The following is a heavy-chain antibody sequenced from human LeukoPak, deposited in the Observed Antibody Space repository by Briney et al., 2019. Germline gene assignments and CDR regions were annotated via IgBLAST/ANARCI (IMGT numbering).Heavy chain of an antibody. CDR2: IYTSGST. J-gene: IGHJ5*02. V-gene: IGHV4-61*02. Sequence: SETLSLTCTVSGGSISSSSYYWSWIRQPAGKGLEWIGRIYTSGSTNYNPSLKSRVTMSVDTSKNQFSLKLSPVTAADTAVYYCAREGEPVVVPAAKEDWFDPWGQGTLVTVSS. CDR1: GGSISSSSYY. D-gene: IGHD2-2*01. CDR3: AREGEPVVVPAAKEDWFDP.